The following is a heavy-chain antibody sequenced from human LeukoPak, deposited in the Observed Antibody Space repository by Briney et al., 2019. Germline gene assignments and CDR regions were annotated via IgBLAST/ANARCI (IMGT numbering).Heavy chain of an antibody. CDR3: AKRHSSGWYYFDY. D-gene: IGHD6-19*01. V-gene: IGHV3-30-3*02. Sequence: GRSLRLSCAASGFTFSNYPIHWVRQAPGKGLEWVALISYDGSNKYYADSVKGRFTISRDNSKNTLYLQMNSLRAEDTAVYYCAKRHSSGWYYFDYWGQGTLVTVSS. CDR1: GFTFSNYP. CDR2: ISYDGSNK. J-gene: IGHJ4*02.